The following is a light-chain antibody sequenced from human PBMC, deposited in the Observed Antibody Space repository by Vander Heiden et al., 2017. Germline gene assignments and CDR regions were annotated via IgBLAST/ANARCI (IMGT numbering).Light chain of an antibody. CDR1: ESLEYSDGNTY. CDR2: KVF. V-gene: IGKV2-30*01. CDR3: MQGTRWPWT. Sequence: VVMTQSPLSLPVTLGQAASISCRSSESLEYSDGNTYLSWFQQRPGQSPRRLIYKVFNQDSGVPDRFSGSGSGSDFTLRISRVEAEDVAFYFCMQGTRWPWTFGQGTKVEIK. J-gene: IGKJ1*01.